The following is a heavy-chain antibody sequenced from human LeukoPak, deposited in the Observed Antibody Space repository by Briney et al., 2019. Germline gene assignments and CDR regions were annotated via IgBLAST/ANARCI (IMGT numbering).Heavy chain of an antibody. CDR1: GGSISSSSYY. CDR3: ARDRTGHNLGYCSSTNCYGIDY. J-gene: IGHJ4*02. V-gene: IGHV4-39*07. D-gene: IGHD2-2*01. CDR2: IYYSGST. Sequence: PSETLSLTCTVSGGSISSSSYYWGWIRQPPGKGLEWIGSIYYSGSTYYNPSLKSRVTISVDTSKNQFSLKLSSVTAADTAVYYCARDRTGHNLGYCSSTNCYGIDYWGQGTLVTVSS.